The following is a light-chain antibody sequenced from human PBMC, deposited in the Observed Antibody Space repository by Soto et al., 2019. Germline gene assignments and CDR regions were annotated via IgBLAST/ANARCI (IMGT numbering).Light chain of an antibody. CDR2: GAS. J-gene: IGKJ1*01. CDR3: QESYSALRGT. CDR1: QSINTY. Sequence: DIQMTQSPSSLSASVGDRVTITCQTSQSINTYLNWYQQKPGKAPKLLIYGASSLQSGVPLRFSGSGSGTDFTLTISSLEPEDFATYYCQESYSALRGTCGQGTKVDIK. V-gene: IGKV1-39*01.